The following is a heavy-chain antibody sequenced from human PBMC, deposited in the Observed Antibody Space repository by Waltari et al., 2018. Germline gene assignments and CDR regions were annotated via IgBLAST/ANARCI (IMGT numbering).Heavy chain of an antibody. J-gene: IGHJ4*02. D-gene: IGHD1-20*01. CDR3: ARDTPAPRITGATSVDY. Sequence: QVQLQESGPGLVKPSETLSLTCAAPGYSISSGYYWGWIRQPPGKGLEWIGSIYHSGSTFYNPSLKSRVTISVDTSKNQFSLKLSSVTAADTAVYYCARDTPAPRITGATSVDYWGQGTLVTVSS. CDR1: GYSISSGYY. V-gene: IGHV4-38-2*02. CDR2: IYHSGST.